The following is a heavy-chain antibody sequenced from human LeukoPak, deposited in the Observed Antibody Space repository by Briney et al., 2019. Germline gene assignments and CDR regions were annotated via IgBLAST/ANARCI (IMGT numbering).Heavy chain of an antibody. V-gene: IGHV3-30-3*01. CDR2: ISFEGSNK. D-gene: IGHD3-3*01. CDR3: ARGYYDFWSGYYASYCYYMDV. Sequence: GGSLRLSCAASGFTFSNYAMYWVRQAPGKGLEWVAVISFEGSNKYYADSVKGRFTISRDNSKNTLYLQMNSLRGEDTAVYYCARGYYDFWSGYYASYCYYMDVWGKGTTVTVSS. CDR1: GFTFSNYA. J-gene: IGHJ6*03.